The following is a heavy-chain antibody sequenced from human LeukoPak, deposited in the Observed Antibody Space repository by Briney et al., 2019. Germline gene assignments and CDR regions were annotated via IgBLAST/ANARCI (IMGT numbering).Heavy chain of an antibody. J-gene: IGHJ3*02. V-gene: IGHV1-2*02. CDR3: AKWGAENAFDI. CDR1: GYTFTNWY. CDR2: INPHSGGT. D-gene: IGHD1-26*01. Sequence: APVKVSCKASGYTFTNWYIHWVRQAPGQGPEWMGWINPHSGGTNYAQKFQGRVTMTRDTSITTAYMELSRLRSDDTAVYYCAKWGAENAFDIWGQGTMVTVSS.